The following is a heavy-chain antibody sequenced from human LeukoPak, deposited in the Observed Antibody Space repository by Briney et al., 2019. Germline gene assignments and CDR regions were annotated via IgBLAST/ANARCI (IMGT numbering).Heavy chain of an antibody. CDR2: INHSGST. V-gene: IGHV4-34*01. Sequence: SETLSLTCAVYGGSFSGYYWSWIRQPPGKGLEWIGEINHSGSTNYNPSLKSRVTISVDTSKNQFSLKLSSVTAADTAVYYCARASVRRQWQMGDYWGQGTLVTVSS. J-gene: IGHJ4*02. D-gene: IGHD6-19*01. CDR3: ARASVRRQWQMGDY. CDR1: GGSFSGYY.